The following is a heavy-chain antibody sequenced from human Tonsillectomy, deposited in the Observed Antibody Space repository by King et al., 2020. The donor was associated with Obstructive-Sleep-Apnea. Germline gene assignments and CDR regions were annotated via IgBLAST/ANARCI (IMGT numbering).Heavy chain of an antibody. D-gene: IGHD1-1*01. Sequence: VQLVESGGGLVQPGGSLSLSCAASGFTFSAYWMSWVRQAPGKGLEWVASIKADGSEKYYLDSVKGRFTISRDNAKSSLYLQMNSLRAEDTTLYYCARDVSTGAFDYWGQGTLVTVSS. V-gene: IGHV3-7*01. J-gene: IGHJ4*02. CDR3: ARDVSTGAFDY. CDR2: IKADGSEK. CDR1: GFTFSAYW.